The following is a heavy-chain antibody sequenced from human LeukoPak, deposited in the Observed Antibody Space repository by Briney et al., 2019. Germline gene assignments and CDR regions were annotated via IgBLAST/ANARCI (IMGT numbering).Heavy chain of an antibody. V-gene: IGHV3-30-3*01. J-gene: IGHJ5*02. CDR2: TSFDGSGQ. D-gene: IGHD3-16*01. Sequence: PGRSLRLSCAASGFTFSRYALHWVRQTPGKGLEWVALTSFDGSGQYYADFVKGRFTISRDNSKNTLYLQMNSLRPEDTAVYYCAKEMVITFGGVIVPWGQGTLVTVSS. CDR1: GFTFSRYA. CDR3: AKEMVITFGGVIVP.